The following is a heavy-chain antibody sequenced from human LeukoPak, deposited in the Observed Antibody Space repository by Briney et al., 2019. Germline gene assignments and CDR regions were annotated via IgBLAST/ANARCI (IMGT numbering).Heavy chain of an antibody. D-gene: IGHD4-17*01. CDR1: GFTFSSYS. J-gene: IGHJ4*02. CDR3: ARDPGSTGTTFDY. V-gene: IGHV3-21*01. CDR2: ISTSSSYI. Sequence: WESLRLSCAASGFTFSSYSMNWVRQAPGKGLEWVSSISTSSSYIYFVDSVKGRFTISRDNAKNSLYLQMNSLRAEDTAVYYCARDPGSTGTTFDYWGQGTLVSVST.